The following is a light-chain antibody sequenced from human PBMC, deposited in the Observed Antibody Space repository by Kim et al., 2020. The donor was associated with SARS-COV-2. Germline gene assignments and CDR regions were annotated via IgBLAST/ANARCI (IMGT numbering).Light chain of an antibody. J-gene: IGLJ1*01. Sequence: QSALTQPASVSASPGQSITISCTGSSSDVGGYNYVSWYRQYAGKAPRLIIYDVFERPSGISNRFSGSKSGNTASLTISGLQAEDEADYYCISYSSSNTNTLVFGSETKVTVL. CDR3: ISYSSSNTNTLV. V-gene: IGLV2-14*01. CDR1: SSDVGGYNY. CDR2: DVF.